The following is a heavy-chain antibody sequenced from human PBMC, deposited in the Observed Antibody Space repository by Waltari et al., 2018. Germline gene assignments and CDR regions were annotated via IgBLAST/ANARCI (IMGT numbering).Heavy chain of an antibody. D-gene: IGHD3-22*01. J-gene: IGHJ3*01. CDR3: ARSTGIVVVRDAFDV. V-gene: IGHV1-2*04. Sequence: QVQLVQSGAEVKNPGASVKVSCKASEYTFTAYYMHWVRQAPGRGLEWMGWINPNSGATSYAQKCQGWVTMTRDTSISTAYMELSRLRSDDTAVYYCARSTGIVVVRDAFDVWGQGTVVTVSS. CDR2: INPNSGAT. CDR1: EYTFTAYY.